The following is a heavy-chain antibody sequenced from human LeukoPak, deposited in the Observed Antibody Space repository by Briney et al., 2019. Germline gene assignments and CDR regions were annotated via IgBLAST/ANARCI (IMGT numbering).Heavy chain of an antibody. Sequence: SSETLSLTCTVSGGSISSYYWSWIRQPPGKGLEWIGYIYYSGSTNYNPSLKSRVTMSVDTSKNQFSLKLSSVTAADTAVYYCARHAAYSNSLYYYYYYGMDVWGQGTTVTVSS. CDR1: GGSISSYY. J-gene: IGHJ6*02. V-gene: IGHV4-59*08. CDR2: IYYSGST. D-gene: IGHD4-11*01. CDR3: ARHAAYSNSLYYYYYYGMDV.